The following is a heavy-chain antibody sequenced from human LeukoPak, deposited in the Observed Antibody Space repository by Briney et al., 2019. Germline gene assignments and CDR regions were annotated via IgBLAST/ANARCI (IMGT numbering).Heavy chain of an antibody. J-gene: IGHJ6*03. Sequence: PSETLSLTCTVSGGSISSSSYYWGWLRQPPGKGLEWIGSIYYSGSTYYNPSLKSRVTISVETSKNQFSLKLSSVTAADTAVYYCARVIFNYDYYYYFMDVWGKGTTVTVSS. CDR3: ARVIFNYDYYYYFMDV. V-gene: IGHV4-39*07. D-gene: IGHD3-3*02. CDR1: GGSISSSSYY. CDR2: IYYSGST.